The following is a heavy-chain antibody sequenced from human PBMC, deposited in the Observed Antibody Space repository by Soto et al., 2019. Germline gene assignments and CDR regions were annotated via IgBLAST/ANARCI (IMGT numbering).Heavy chain of an antibody. CDR3: ARENDPYGFDL. J-gene: IGHJ3*01. CDR2: IGSGDT. V-gene: IGHV1-18*01. CDR1: GYSFDSYA. Sequence: QVPLVQSETTQEKPGASVKVSCEAFGYSFDSYAYSWVRQAPGQGLEWMGRIGSGDTKYAQKLQGRVTMTTDTSTNTAYMELRSLRSDDTALYYCARENDPYGFDLWGQGTMVTVSS.